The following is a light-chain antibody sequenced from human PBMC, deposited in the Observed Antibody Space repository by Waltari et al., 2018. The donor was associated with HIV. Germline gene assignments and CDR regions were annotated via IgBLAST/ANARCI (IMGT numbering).Light chain of an antibody. J-gene: IGKJ4*01. CDR1: QGVSHR. CDR2: DAS. CDR3: QQANSFPHT. V-gene: IGKV1-12*01. Sequence: DIQVTQSPSFVSASVGDKITITCRGAQGVSHRLAWYQQRPGGAPHLLIYDASRLQDGVPSRFSGTGSGTYFTLTISDLQPEDFAMYYCQQANSFPHTFGGGTRV.